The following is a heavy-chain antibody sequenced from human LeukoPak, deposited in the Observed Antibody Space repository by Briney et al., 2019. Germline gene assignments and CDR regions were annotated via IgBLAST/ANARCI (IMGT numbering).Heavy chain of an antibody. Sequence: SETLSLTCTASGGSISSSSYYWGWIRQPPGKGLEWIGSIFYSGRTYYNPSLKSRVTMSVDTSKNQFSLRISSVNAADTAVYYCARDILATSIAAPYYWGRGTLVTVSS. CDR3: ARDILATSIAAPYY. CDR2: IFYSGRT. V-gene: IGHV4-39*07. D-gene: IGHD6-13*01. CDR1: GGSISSSSYY. J-gene: IGHJ4*01.